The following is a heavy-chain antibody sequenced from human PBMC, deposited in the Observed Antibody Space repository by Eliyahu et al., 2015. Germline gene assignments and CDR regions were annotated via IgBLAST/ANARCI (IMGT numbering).Heavy chain of an antibody. V-gene: IGHV3-30*18. Sequence: QVQLVESGGGVVQPGRSLRLSCAASGFTFSSYGMHWVRQAPGKGLEWVAVISYDGSNKYYADSVKGRFTISRDNSKNTLYLQMNSLRAEDTAVYYCAKSMGPMVQAFDYWGQGTLVTVSS. J-gene: IGHJ4*02. CDR3: AKSMGPMVQAFDY. CDR2: ISYDGSNK. CDR1: GFTFSSYG. D-gene: IGHD3-10*01.